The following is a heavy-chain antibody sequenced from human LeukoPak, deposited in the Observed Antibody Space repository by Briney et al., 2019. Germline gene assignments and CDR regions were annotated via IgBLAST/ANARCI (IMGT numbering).Heavy chain of an antibody. CDR3: ARGLHYYYYGMDV. Sequence: GGSLRLSCAASGFTFSSYTMHWVRQAPGKGLEWVAVISYDGSNKYYADSVKGRFTISRDNSKDTLYLQMNSLRAEDTAVYYCARGLHYYYYGMDVWGQGTTVTVSS. D-gene: IGHD3-10*01. CDR1: GFTFSSYT. CDR2: ISYDGSNK. J-gene: IGHJ6*02. V-gene: IGHV3-30-3*01.